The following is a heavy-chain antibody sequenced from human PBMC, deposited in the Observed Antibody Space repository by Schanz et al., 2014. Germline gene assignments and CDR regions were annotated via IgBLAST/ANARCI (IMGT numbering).Heavy chain of an antibody. V-gene: IGHV3-66*01. Sequence: EVQLVESGGGLVQPGGSQRLSCAASGFIVSSTYMTWVRQAPGKGLEWVSIIYSGVSTYYADSVKGRFTISRDNSKNTVYLQMNSLRAEDTAVYYCAKDLYNYGIFDSWGQGTLVTVSS. CDR2: IYSGVST. D-gene: IGHD3-16*01. CDR1: GFIVSSTY. CDR3: AKDLYNYGIFDS. J-gene: IGHJ5*01.